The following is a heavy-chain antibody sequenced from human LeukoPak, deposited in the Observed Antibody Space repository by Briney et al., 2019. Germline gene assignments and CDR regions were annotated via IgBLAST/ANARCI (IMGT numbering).Heavy chain of an antibody. Sequence: ASVKVSCKASGYSFTNSPMNWVRQAPGQGLEWMGWINTNTGNPTYAQGFTGRFVFSLDTSVSTAYLQISSLKAEDTAVYYCARTSMYSSSWFNVHPDYYGMDVWGQGTTVTVSS. D-gene: IGHD6-13*01. CDR3: ARTSMYSSSWFNVHPDYYGMDV. V-gene: IGHV7-4-1*02. CDR2: INTNTGNP. J-gene: IGHJ6*02. CDR1: GYSFTNSP.